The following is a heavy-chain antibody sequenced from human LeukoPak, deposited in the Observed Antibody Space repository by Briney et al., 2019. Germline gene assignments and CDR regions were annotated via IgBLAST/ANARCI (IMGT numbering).Heavy chain of an antibody. V-gene: IGHV4-59*11. CDR3: GRDALVGYFSYYYMDV. CDR2: ISNSGST. Sequence: SETLSLTCTVSGGSISSHYWTWIRQSPVKGLEWIGDISNSGSTNYNPSLKSRVTISIDTSKNQFSLKLSSVTAADTAVYYCGRDALVGYFSYYYMDVWGKGTTVTVSS. J-gene: IGHJ6*03. CDR1: GGSISSHY. D-gene: IGHD2-15*01.